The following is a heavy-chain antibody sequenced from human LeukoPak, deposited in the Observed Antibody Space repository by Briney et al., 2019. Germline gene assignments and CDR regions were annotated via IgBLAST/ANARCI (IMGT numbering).Heavy chain of an antibody. J-gene: IGHJ4*02. CDR2: IYSGGST. D-gene: IGHD6-13*01. V-gene: IGHV3-53*01. Sequence: GGSLRLSCAASGFTVSSNYMSWVRQAPGKGLEWVSVIYSGGSTYYADSVKGRFTISRDNSKNTLYLQMNSLRAEDTAVYYCARPKCSSWYCFDYWGQGTLVTVSS. CDR1: GFTVSSNY. CDR3: ARPKCSSWYCFDY.